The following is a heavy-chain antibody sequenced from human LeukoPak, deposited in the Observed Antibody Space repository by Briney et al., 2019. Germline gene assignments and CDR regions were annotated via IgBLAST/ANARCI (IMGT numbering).Heavy chain of an antibody. J-gene: IGHJ6*02. CDR1: GGTFSSYA. D-gene: IGHD4/OR15-4a*01. CDR3: ARGGVTMTPYYYYGMDV. CDR2: IIPIFGTA. V-gene: IGHV1-69*13. Sequence: GASVKVSCKASGGTFSSYAISWVRQAPGQGLEWMGGIIPIFGTANYAQKFQGRVTITADESTSTAYMELSSLRSEDTAVYYCARGGVTMTPYYYYGMDVRGQGTTVTVSS.